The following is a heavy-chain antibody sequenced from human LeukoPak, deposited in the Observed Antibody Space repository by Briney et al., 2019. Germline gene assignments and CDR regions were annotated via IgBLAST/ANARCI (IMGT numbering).Heavy chain of an antibody. Sequence: SETLSLTCAVYGGSFSGHYWSWIRQPPGKGLEWIGEINHSKNTNYNPSLKSRVTISVDTSKNQFSLKLSSVTAADTAVYYCARGRDRGPDSSGIWGLKGTSYMDVWAKGTTVTVSS. D-gene: IGHD3-22*01. CDR3: ARGRDRGPDSSGIWGLKGTSYMDV. CDR2: INHSKNT. CDR1: GGSFSGHY. J-gene: IGHJ6*03. V-gene: IGHV4-34*01.